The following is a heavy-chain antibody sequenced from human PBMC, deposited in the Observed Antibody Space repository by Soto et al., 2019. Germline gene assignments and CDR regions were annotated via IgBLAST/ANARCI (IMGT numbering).Heavy chain of an antibody. D-gene: IGHD2-2*01. V-gene: IGHV1-69*13. CDR1: GGTFSSYA. CDR3: ARSQGSSTSLEIYYYYYYGMDV. J-gene: IGHJ6*02. CDR2: IIPISETT. Sequence: SVKVSCKASGGTFSSYAISWVRQAPGQRLERMGGIIPISETTNYAQKFQGRVTITADESKSTAYMELSSLRSEDTAVYYCARSQGSSTSLEIYYYYYYGMDVWGQGTTVTVSS.